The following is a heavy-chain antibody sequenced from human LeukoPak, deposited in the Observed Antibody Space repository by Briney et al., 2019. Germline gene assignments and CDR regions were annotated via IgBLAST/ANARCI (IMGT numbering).Heavy chain of an antibody. CDR3: ARSGVGGSSGYYYFDY. V-gene: IGHV4-59*01. CDR2: IYYTGST. CDR1: GGSISNYY. D-gene: IGHD3-22*01. J-gene: IGHJ4*02. Sequence: SETLSLTCTVSGGSISNYYWSWIRQPPGKTLEWIGYIYYTGSTNYNPSLKSRVTMSVDTSKNQFSLKLSSVTAADTAVYYCARSGVGGSSGYYYFDYWGQGTLVTVSS.